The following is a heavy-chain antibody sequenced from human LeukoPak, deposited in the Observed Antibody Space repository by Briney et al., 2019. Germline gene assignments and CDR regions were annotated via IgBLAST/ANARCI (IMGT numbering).Heavy chain of an antibody. CDR1: GFTFSSYS. V-gene: IGHV3-48*01. CDR2: ISSSSSTI. Sequence: GGSLRLSCAASGFTFSSYSMNWVRQAPGKGLEWVSYISSSSSTIYYADSVKGRFTISRDNAKNSLYLQMNSLRAEDTAVYYCARDLLASGATSGSSYWGQGTLVTVSS. CDR3: ARDLLASGATSGSSY. D-gene: IGHD3-10*01. J-gene: IGHJ4*02.